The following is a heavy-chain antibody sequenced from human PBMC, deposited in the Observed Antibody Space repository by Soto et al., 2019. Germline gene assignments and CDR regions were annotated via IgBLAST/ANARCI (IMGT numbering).Heavy chain of an antibody. CDR3: ARHRYNYDFWTGSPGYFDY. CDR1: GGSISSSSYY. V-gene: IGHV4-39*01. D-gene: IGHD3-3*01. CDR2: IYYSGST. Sequence: PSVTLSLSCPVAGGSISSSSYYWGWLRPPPGTGLEWIGSIYYSGSTYYNPSLKSRVTISVDTSKNQFSLKLSSVTAADTAVYYCARHRYNYDFWTGSPGYFDYWGQGKRVTVS. J-gene: IGHJ4*02.